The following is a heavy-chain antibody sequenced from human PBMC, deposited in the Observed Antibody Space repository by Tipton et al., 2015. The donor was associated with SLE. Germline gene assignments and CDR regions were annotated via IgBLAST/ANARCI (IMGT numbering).Heavy chain of an antibody. CDR3: ARHEQQLVRGAFDY. CDR2: IFYSGCT. D-gene: IGHD6-13*01. CDR1: GGSISSHY. Sequence: TLSLTCTVSGGSISSHYWSWIRQHPGKGLEWIGYIFYSGCTNYNPSLKSRVTISVDTSKNQFSLKLSSVTAADTAVYYCARHEQQLVRGAFDYWGQGTLVTVSS. J-gene: IGHJ4*02. V-gene: IGHV4-59*11.